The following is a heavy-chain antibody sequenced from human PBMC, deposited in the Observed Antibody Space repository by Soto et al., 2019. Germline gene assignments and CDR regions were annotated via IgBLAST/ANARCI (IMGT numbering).Heavy chain of an antibody. CDR2: IYYSGST. V-gene: IGHV4-31*03. Sequence: QVQLQESGPGLVKPSQTLSLTCTVSGGSISSGGYYWSWIRQHPGKGLEWIGYIYYSGSTYYNPSLKSRVTISVDTSKNQFSLKLSSVTAADTAVYYCARRITMTPFPWFDPWGQGTLVTVSS. CDR1: GGSISSGGYY. J-gene: IGHJ5*02. D-gene: IGHD3-22*01. CDR3: ARRITMTPFPWFDP.